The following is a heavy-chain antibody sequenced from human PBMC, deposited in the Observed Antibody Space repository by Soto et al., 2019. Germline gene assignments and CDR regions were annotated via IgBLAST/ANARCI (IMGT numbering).Heavy chain of an antibody. V-gene: IGHV5-51*01. CDR2: IYPSDSDI. Sequence: GESLKISCKTSGYSFTSHWIAWVRQMPGKGLEWMGIIYPSDSDIRYRPSFQGQVTISVDKSISTAYLQWSSLKASDTATYYCARQDYSNYRGGMDVWGQGTAVTVSS. J-gene: IGHJ6*02. CDR1: GYSFTSHW. CDR3: ARQDYSNYRGGMDV. D-gene: IGHD2-2*01.